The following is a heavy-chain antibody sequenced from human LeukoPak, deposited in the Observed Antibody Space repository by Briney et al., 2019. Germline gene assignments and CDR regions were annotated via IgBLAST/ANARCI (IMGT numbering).Heavy chain of an antibody. D-gene: IGHD3-10*01. J-gene: IGHJ4*02. V-gene: IGHV1-2*02. CDR1: GYTFTGYY. CDR3: AREAHGSGTYYSDY. Sequence: GASVKVSCKASGYTFTGYYIHWVRQAPGQGPEWMGWINPNSGDAYYARMFQGRVTMTRDTSITTAYMELSRLRSDDRAVYYCAREAHGSGTYYSDYWGQGTLVTVSS. CDR2: INPNSGDA.